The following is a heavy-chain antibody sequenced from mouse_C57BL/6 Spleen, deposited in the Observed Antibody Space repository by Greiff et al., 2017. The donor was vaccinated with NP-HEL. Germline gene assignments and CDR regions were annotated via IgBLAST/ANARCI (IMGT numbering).Heavy chain of an antibody. J-gene: IGHJ4*01. CDR1: GYTFTSYW. CDR2: INPSNGGT. V-gene: IGHV1-53*01. CDR3: ARSTREGYAMDY. Sequence: VQLQQSGTELVKPGASVKLSCKASGYTFTSYWMHWVKQRPGQGLEWIGNINPSNGGTNYNEKFKSKATLTVDKSSSTAYMQLSSLTSEDSAVYYWARSTREGYAMDYWGQGTSVTVSS.